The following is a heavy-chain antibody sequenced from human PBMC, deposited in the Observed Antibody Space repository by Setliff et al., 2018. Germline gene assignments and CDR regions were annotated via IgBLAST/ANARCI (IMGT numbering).Heavy chain of an antibody. Sequence: WASVKVSCKASGYTFTDHYLYWVRQAPGQGLECMGRINPNNGGTNYAQKFQGRVTLTRDTSITTVYMELSTLTSDDTAVYYCVREGLSFGPGCCPNWLDPWGQGTLVTVSS. CDR1: GYTFTDHY. D-gene: IGHD3-3*01. V-gene: IGHV1-2*06. CDR3: VREGLSFGPGCCPNWLDP. J-gene: IGHJ5*02. CDR2: INPNNGGT.